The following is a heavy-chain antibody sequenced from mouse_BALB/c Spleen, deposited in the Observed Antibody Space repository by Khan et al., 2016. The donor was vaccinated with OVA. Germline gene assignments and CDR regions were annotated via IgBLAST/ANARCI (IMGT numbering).Heavy chain of an antibody. J-gene: IGHJ4*01. Sequence: VQLKESGPGLVAPSQSLSITCTISGFSLTNYGIHWVRQPPGKGLEWLVVIWSDGSTNYNSDLRSRLSISKDNSKSQVFLKMNRLQTDDTAMYYCARQPYYHYYVMDYWGQGTSVTVSS. D-gene: IGHD2-10*01. V-gene: IGHV2-6-1*01. CDR1: GFSLTNYG. CDR3: ARQPYYHYYVMDY. CDR2: IWSDGST.